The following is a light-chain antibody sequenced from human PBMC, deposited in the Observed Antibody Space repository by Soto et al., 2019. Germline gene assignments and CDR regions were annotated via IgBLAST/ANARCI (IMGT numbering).Light chain of an antibody. CDR2: TNN. CDR1: RSNIGFNT. Sequence: QTVVTQPPSASGTPGQSVSISCSGSRSNIGFNTVTWYQQFPGAAPKLLIHTNNQRPSGVPDRFSGSKSGTSASLAIRGLQSEDEADYYCASWDHSVTGVVFGGGTKVTVL. V-gene: IGLV1-44*01. J-gene: IGLJ2*01. CDR3: ASWDHSVTGVV.